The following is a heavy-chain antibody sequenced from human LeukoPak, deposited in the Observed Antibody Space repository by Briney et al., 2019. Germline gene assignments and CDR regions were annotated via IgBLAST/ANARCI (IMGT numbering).Heavy chain of an antibody. V-gene: IGHV4-61*02. CDR1: GYSISSGYY. CDR3: ARGLGGYSSGWFPNYYYYYMDV. CDR2: IYTSGST. J-gene: IGHJ6*03. Sequence: SETLSLTCTVSGYSISSGYYWSWIRQPAGKGLEWIGRIYTSGSTNYNPSLKSRVTISVDTSKNQFSLKLSSVTAADTAVYYCARGLGGYSSGWFPNYYYYYMDVWGKGTTVTISS. D-gene: IGHD6-19*01.